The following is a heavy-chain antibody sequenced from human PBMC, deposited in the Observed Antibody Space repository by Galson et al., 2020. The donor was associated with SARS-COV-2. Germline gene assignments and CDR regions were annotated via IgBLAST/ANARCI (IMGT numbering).Heavy chain of an antibody. D-gene: IGHD3-9*01. CDR3: ARGYDILTGYLYFDY. V-gene: IGHV3-30-3*01. CDR1: GFTFSSYA. Sequence: TGGSLRLSCAASGFTFSSYAMHWVRQAPGKGLEWVAVISYDGSNKYYADSVKGRFTISRDNSKNTLYLQMNSLRAEDTAVYYCARGYDILTGYLYFDYWGQGTTVTVSS. CDR2: ISYDGSNK. J-gene: IGHJ4*03.